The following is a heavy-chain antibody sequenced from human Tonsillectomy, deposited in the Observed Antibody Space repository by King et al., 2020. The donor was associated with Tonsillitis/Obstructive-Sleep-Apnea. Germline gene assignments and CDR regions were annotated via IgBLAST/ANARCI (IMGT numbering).Heavy chain of an antibody. CDR1: GFTFSSYA. Sequence: VQLVESGGGLVQPGGSLRLSCAASGFTFSSYAMHWVRQAPGKGLEYVSAISSNGGSTYYANSVKGRFTISRDNSKNTLYLQMGSLRAEDMAVYFCAREGGYCSSTSGYAGYYYYYMDVWGKGTTVTVSS. CDR3: AREGGYCSSTSGYAGYYYYYMDV. D-gene: IGHD2-2*01. V-gene: IGHV3-64*01. J-gene: IGHJ6*03. CDR2: ISSNGGST.